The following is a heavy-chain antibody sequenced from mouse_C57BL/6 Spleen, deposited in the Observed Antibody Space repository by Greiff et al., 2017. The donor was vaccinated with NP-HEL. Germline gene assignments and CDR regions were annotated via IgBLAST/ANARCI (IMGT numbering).Heavy chain of an antibody. CDR3: ARNYGNYGGYYFDY. Sequence: DVMLVESGGGLVKPGGSLKLSCAASGFTFSDYGMHWVRQAPEKGLEWVAYISSGSSTIYYADTVKGRFTISRDNAKNTLFLQMTSLRSEDTAMYYGARNYGNYGGYYFDYWGQGTTLTVSS. CDR2: ISSGSSTI. J-gene: IGHJ2*01. CDR1: GFTFSDYG. V-gene: IGHV5-17*01. D-gene: IGHD2-1*01.